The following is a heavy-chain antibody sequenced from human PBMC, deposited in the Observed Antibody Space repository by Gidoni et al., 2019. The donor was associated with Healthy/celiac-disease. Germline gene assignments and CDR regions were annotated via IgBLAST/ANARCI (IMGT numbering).Heavy chain of an antibody. J-gene: IGHJ6*02. D-gene: IGHD1-26*01. V-gene: IGHV1-8*01. Sequence: QVQLVQSGAEVKKPGASVKVSCKASGYTFTSYDINWVRQATGQGLEWMGWMNPNSGNTGYAQKFQGRVTMTRNTSISTAYMELSSLRSEDTAVYYCATPGIVGAATYYYYGMDVWGQGTTVTVSS. CDR3: ATPGIVGAATYYYYGMDV. CDR1: GYTFTSYD. CDR2: MNPNSGNT.